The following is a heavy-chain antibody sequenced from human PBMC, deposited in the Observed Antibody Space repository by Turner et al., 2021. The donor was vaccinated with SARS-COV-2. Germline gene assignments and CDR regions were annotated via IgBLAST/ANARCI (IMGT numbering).Heavy chain of an antibody. CDR3: ARATYLLGYCANGVCYPDY. J-gene: IGHJ4*02. Sequence: QVQLVESGGGVVQPGRSLRLPCAASGFTCSSYAMHWVRQAPGKGLEWVAVISYDESDKYYADSVKGRFIISRDNSKNTLYLQMNSLRAEDTAVYYCARATYLLGYCANGVCYPDYWGQGTLVTVSS. D-gene: IGHD2-8*01. CDR1: GFTCSSYA. CDR2: ISYDESDK. V-gene: IGHV3-30-3*01.